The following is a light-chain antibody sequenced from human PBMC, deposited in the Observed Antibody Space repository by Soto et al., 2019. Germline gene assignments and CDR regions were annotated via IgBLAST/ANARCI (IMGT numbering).Light chain of an antibody. Sequence: EIVLTQSPDTLSLSPGERGSLSCRASQSLTTNFLAWYQQRPGLAPRLLIYGASSRVTDIPDRFRGNGSGTDFTLTIYEVEADDFGVYYCQHYGGSPPSRFRQGTKV. V-gene: IGKV3-20*01. J-gene: IGKJ1*01. CDR1: QSLTTNF. CDR2: GAS. CDR3: QHYGGSPPSR.